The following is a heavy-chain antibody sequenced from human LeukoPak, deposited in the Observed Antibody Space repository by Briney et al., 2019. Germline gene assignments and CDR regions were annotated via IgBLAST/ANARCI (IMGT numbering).Heavy chain of an antibody. CDR2: INPIFGIT. D-gene: IGHD5-12*01. J-gene: IGHJ6*02. Sequence: SVKVSCKASGGTFSSYTISWVRQAPGQGLEWMGRINPIFGITKYAQKFQGRVTITADKSTSTANMELSSLRSEDTAVYYCARDSIVATKGYNYYGLDVWGQGTTVTVSS. CDR3: ARDSIVATKGYNYYGLDV. CDR1: GGTFSSYT. V-gene: IGHV1-69*04.